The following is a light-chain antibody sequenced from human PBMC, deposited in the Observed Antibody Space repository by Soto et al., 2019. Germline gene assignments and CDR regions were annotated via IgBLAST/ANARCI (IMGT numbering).Light chain of an antibody. J-gene: IGLJ1*01. Sequence: QSVLTQPPSASGSPGQSVTISCTGTSSDVGRYNYVSWYQQHPGKAPKLMIYEVSKRPSGVPDRFSGSKSGNTASLTVSGLQAEDEADYYCSSYAGSNSPYVFGTGTKVTVL. CDR1: SSDVGRYNY. CDR2: EVS. CDR3: SSYAGSNSPYV. V-gene: IGLV2-8*01.